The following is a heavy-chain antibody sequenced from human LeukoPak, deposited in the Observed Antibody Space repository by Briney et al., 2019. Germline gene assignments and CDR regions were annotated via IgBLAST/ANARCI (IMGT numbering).Heavy chain of an antibody. V-gene: IGHV4-34*01. CDR1: GGSFRGYY. CDR2: INHSGST. Sequence: SETLSLTCAVYGGSFRGYYWSWIRQPPGKGLEWIGEINHSGSTNYNPSLKSRVTISVDTFKNQFSLKLSSVTAADTAVYYCARERDDYNWNYGDRNWFDPWGQGTLVTVSS. CDR3: ARERDDYNWNYGDRNWFDP. J-gene: IGHJ5*02. D-gene: IGHD1-7*01.